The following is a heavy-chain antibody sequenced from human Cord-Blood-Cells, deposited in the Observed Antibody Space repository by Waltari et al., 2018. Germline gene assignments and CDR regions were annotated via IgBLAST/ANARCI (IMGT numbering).Heavy chain of an antibody. Sequence: QVQLVESGGGLVKPGGCLGPSCAASGFPFSAYSMCWRRQAPGKGLEWVSYISSSGSTIYYADSVKGRFTISRDNAKNSLYLQMNSLRAEDTAVYYCASGGDLRDAFDIWGQGTMVTVSS. CDR3: ASGGDLRDAFDI. J-gene: IGHJ3*02. CDR1: GFPFSAYS. CDR2: ISSSGSTI. D-gene: IGHD3-16*01. V-gene: IGHV3-11*01.